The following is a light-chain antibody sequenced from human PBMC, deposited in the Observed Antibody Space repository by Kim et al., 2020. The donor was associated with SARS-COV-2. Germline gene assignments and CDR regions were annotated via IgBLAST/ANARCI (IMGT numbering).Light chain of an antibody. CDR3: QQYNDWPTWT. CDR1: QSVSSN. CDR2: GAS. V-gene: IGKV3-15*01. Sequence: PGERATLSCRASQSVSSNLAWYQQKPGQSPRLLIYGASTRATGIPARFSGSGSGTEFTLTISSLQSEDFAVYYCQQYNDWPTWTFGQGTKVDIK. J-gene: IGKJ1*01.